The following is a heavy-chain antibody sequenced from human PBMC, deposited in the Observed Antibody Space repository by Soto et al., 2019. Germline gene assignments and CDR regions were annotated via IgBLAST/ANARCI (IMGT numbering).Heavy chain of an antibody. D-gene: IGHD3-10*01. V-gene: IGHV3-23*01. CDR2: INYNGVGT. CDR3: AAPESYHKAAY. Sequence: PGGSLRLSCTGAGFTSSDYAMSWVRQAPGKGLEWVSSINYNGVGTYYADSVKGRFTISLDNSKHTLFLLMNGLRADDAAGHYSAAPESYHKAAYWGQGTLVTVSS. CDR1: GFTSSDYA. J-gene: IGHJ4*02.